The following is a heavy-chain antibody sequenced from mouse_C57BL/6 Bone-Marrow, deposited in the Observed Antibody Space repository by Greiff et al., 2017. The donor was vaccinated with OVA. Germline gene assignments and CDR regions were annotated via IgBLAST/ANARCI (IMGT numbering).Heavy chain of an antibody. Sequence: QVQLQQPGAELVKPGASVKMSCKASGYTFTSYWITWVKQRPGQGLEWIGDIYPGSGSTNYNEKFKSKATLTVDTSSSTAYMQLSSLTSDDSAVYYCARAYYYGSSYWFAYWGQGTLVTVSA. CDR3: ARAYYYGSSYWFAY. CDR2: IYPGSGST. CDR1: GYTFTSYW. V-gene: IGHV1-55*01. D-gene: IGHD1-1*01. J-gene: IGHJ3*01.